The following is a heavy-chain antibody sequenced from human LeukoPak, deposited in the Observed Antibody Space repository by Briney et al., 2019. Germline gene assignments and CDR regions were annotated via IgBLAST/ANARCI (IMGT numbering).Heavy chain of an antibody. J-gene: IGHJ4*02. Sequence: GGSLRLSCAASGFTFSSYAMSWVRQAPGKGLEWVSVISGSGDDTNYADSVKGRFTISRDNSKNTLHLQMNSLRAEDTAVYYCARSYSSGGIDYWGQGTLVTVSS. CDR3: ARSYSSGGIDY. V-gene: IGHV3-23*01. D-gene: IGHD3-22*01. CDR1: GFTFSSYA. CDR2: ISGSGDDT.